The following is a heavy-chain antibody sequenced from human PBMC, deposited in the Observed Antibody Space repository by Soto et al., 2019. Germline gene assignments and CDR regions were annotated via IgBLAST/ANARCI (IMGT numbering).Heavy chain of an antibody. D-gene: IGHD3-22*01. CDR2: IIPIFGTA. J-gene: IGHJ3*02. CDR3: ATPLLLALGPRRDSFDI. V-gene: IGHV1-69*06. CDR1: GGTFSSYA. Sequence: SVKVSCKASGGTFSSYAISWVRQAPGQGLEWMGGIIPIFGTANYAQKFQGRVTITADKSTSTAYMEPSSLRSEDTAVYYCATPLLLALGPRRDSFDIWGQGTMVTVSS.